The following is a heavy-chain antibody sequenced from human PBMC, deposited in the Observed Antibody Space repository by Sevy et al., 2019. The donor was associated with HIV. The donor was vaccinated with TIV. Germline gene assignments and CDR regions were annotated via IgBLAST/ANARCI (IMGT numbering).Heavy chain of an antibody. Sequence: SETLSLTCTVSGGSISSYYWSWIRQPPGKGLEWIGYIYYSGSTNYNPSLKSRVTISVDTSKNQFSLKLSSVTAADTAVYYCARVGAYCGGDCIYFDYWGQGTLVTVSS. CDR1: GGSISSYY. J-gene: IGHJ4*02. CDR3: ARVGAYCGGDCIYFDY. D-gene: IGHD2-21*01. CDR2: IYYSGST. V-gene: IGHV4-59*01.